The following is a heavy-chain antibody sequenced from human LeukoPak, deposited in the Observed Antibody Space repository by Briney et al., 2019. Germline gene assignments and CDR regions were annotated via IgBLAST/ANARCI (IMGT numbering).Heavy chain of an antibody. CDR2: IIPIFGTA. CDR1: GGTFSSYA. V-gene: IGHV1-69*13. CDR3: ARDPDYGDYVIGAFDI. D-gene: IGHD4-17*01. J-gene: IGHJ3*02. Sequence: GASVTVSCKASGGTFSSYAISWVRQAPGQGLEWMGGIIPIFGTANYAQKFQGRVTITADESTSTAYMELSSLRSEDTAVYYCARDPDYGDYVIGAFDIWGQGTMVTVSS.